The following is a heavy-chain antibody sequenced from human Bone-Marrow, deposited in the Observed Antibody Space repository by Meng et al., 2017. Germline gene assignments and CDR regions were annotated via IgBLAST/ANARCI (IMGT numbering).Heavy chain of an antibody. CDR1: GASFSFGYW. CDR2: FHHSGTT. Sequence: GRVQEPGPGLVKPSGALSLTGGVSGASFSFGYWWTWVRQPPGKGLEWIGEFHHSGTTNYNPSLRSRVTISVDTSKNQFSLRLTSVTAADTAVYYCASLYGDSSVWYLDLWGRGILVTVSS. CDR3: ASLYGDSSVWYLDL. D-gene: IGHD4-17*01. J-gene: IGHJ2*01. V-gene: IGHV4-4*02.